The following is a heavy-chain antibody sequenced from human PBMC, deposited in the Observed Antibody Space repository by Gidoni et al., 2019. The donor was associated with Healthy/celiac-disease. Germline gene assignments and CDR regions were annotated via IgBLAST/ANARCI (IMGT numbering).Heavy chain of an antibody. CDR1: GFTFSSYA. D-gene: IGHD1-7*01. CDR3: ATGITGTTGLFDY. CDR2: ISYDGSNK. V-gene: IGHV3-30-3*01. Sequence: QLQLVESGGGVVQPGRSLRLSCAASGFTFSSYAMHWVRQAPGKGLEWVAVISYDGSNKYYADAVKGRFTISRDNSKNTLYLQMNSLRAEDTAVYYCATGITGTTGLFDYWGQGTLVTVSS. J-gene: IGHJ4*02.